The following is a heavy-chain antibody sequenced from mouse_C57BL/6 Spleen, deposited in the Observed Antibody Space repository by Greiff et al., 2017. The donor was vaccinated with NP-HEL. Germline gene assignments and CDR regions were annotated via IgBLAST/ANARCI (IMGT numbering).Heavy chain of an antibody. Sequence: DVQLQESGPGLVKPSQSLSLTCSVTGYSITSGYYWNWIRQFPGNKLEWMGYISYDGSNNYNPSLKNRISITRDTSKNQFFLKLNSVTTEGTATYYCARGDEYAMDYWGQGTSVTVSS. V-gene: IGHV3-6*01. CDR1: GYSITSGYY. CDR3: ARGDEYAMDY. J-gene: IGHJ4*01. CDR2: ISYDGSN.